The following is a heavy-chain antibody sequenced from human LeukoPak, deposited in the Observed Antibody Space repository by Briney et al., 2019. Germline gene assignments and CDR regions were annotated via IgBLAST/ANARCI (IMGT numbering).Heavy chain of an antibody. CDR3: ARQNDFRLDY. V-gene: IGHV5-51*01. Sequence: GESLRISCKGSGYTFSSYWIGWVRQMPGKGLEWMGIIYPGDSDTRYSPSLQGQVTIPVDTSIGTAYLQWSSLKASDTAIYYCARQNDFRLDYWGQGTLVTVSS. CDR1: GYTFSSYW. D-gene: IGHD3-3*01. CDR2: IYPGDSDT. J-gene: IGHJ4*02.